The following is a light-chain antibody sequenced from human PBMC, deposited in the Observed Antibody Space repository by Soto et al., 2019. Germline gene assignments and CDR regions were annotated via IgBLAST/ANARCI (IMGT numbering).Light chain of an antibody. J-gene: IGKJ3*01. CDR1: QSISSW. V-gene: IGKV1-5*01. Sequence: DIQMTQSPSTLSASVGDRVTITCRASQSISSWLAWYQQKPGKAPKLLIYAASSLESGVPSRSSGSGSGTGHTLTIGRLPPDDIATYYSQQDNSYTRCTFGPGTKVDIK. CDR3: QQDNSYTRCT. CDR2: AAS.